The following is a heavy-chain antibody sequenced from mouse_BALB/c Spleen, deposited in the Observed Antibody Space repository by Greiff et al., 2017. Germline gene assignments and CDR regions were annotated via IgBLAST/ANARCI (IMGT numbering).Heavy chain of an antibody. Sequence: EVQLVESGGGLVQPGGSRKLSCAASGFTFSSFGMHWVRQAPEKGLEWVAYISSGSSTIYYADTVKGRFTISRDNPKNTLCLQMTSLRSEDTAMYYCARAYDFDYWGQGTTLTVSS. J-gene: IGHJ2*01. V-gene: IGHV5-17*02. CDR2: ISSGSSTI. CDR1: GFTFSSFG. CDR3: ARAYDFDY. D-gene: IGHD2-3*01.